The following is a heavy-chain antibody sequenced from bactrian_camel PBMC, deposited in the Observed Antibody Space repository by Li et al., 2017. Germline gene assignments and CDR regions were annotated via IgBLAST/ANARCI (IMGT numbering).Heavy chain of an antibody. Sequence: HVQLVESGGGAVQAGGSLTLSCAAGRYTYKRNCMGWFRQRPGKDREGLAVLWIGGATTTYADSVKGRFIITRDKAKDLVYLQMNGLQPEDTAMYYCAADFGPYCSGSYLARRANFEGKGTQVTVS. V-gene: IGHV3S1*01. CDR1: RYTYKRNC. J-gene: IGHJ4*01. CDR2: LWIGGATT. D-gene: IGHD2*01.